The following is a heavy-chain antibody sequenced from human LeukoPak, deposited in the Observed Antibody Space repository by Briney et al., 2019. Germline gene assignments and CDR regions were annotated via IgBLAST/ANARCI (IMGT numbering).Heavy chain of an antibody. Sequence: SETLSLTCTVSGGSISSSSYYWGWIRQPPGKGLEWIGSIYYSGSTNYNPSLKSRVTMSVDTSKNQFSLKLSSVTAADTAVYYCARGLMGALLFDYWGQGTLVTVSS. V-gene: IGHV4-39*07. CDR2: IYYSGST. CDR3: ARGLMGALLFDY. D-gene: IGHD1-26*01. CDR1: GGSISSSSYY. J-gene: IGHJ4*02.